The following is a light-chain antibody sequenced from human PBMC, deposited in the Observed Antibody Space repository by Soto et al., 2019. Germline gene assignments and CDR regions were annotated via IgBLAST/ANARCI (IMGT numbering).Light chain of an antibody. V-gene: IGLV1-40*01. Sequence: QSVLTQPPSVSGAPGQRVTISCTGSSSNTGAGYDVHWYQQLPGTAPKLLIYGNSNRPSGVPDRFSGSKSGNTASLTVSGLQAEDEADYYCSSYGGSNIPLYVFGTGTKVTVL. CDR2: GNS. CDR1: SSNTGAGYD. CDR3: SSYGGSNIPLYV. J-gene: IGLJ1*01.